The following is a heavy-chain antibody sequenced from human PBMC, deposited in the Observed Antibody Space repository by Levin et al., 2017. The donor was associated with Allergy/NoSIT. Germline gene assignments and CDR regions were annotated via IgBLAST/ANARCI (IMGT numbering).Heavy chain of an antibody. V-gene: IGHV3-48*02. J-gene: IGHJ4*02. D-gene: IGHD5-18*01. CDR3: ARDRAADTPMVRAY. CDR2: ISSSSSTI. Sequence: GESLKISCAASGFTFSSYSMNWVRQAPGKGLEWVSYISSSSSTIYYADSVKGRFTISRDNAKNSLYLQINSLRDEDTAVYYCARDRAADTPMVRAYWGQGTLVTVSS. CDR1: GFTFSSYS.